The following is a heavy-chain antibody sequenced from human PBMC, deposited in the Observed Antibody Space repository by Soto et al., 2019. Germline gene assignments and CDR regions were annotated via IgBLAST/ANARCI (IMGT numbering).Heavy chain of an antibody. CDR2: IYSGGST. Sequence: GGSLRLSCAASGFTVSSNYMSWVRQAPGKGLEWVSVIYSGGSTYYADSVKGRFTISRDNSKNTLFFQMNSLRAEDTVVFYFARSRAYYDILTGYFPYYFDYWGQGTLVTVSS. V-gene: IGHV3-66*01. CDR3: ARSRAYYDILTGYFPYYFDY. J-gene: IGHJ4*02. CDR1: GFTVSSNY. D-gene: IGHD3-9*01.